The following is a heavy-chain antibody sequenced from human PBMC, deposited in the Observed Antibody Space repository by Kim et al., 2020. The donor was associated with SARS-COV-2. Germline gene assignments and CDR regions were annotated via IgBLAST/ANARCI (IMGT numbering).Heavy chain of an antibody. CDR1: GFTFTNAW. CDR2: IKSKTDGGTT. V-gene: IGHV3-15*01. J-gene: IGHJ6*02. Sequence: GGSLRLSCAASGFTFTNAWMSWVRQAPGKGLEWVGRIKSKTDGGTTDYAAPVKGRFTISRDDAKNMVYLQMNSMNTEDTAMYYCITVKGRVLEPDGMDAWGQGTTVTVSS. D-gene: IGHD1-1*01. CDR3: ITVKGRVLEPDGMDA.